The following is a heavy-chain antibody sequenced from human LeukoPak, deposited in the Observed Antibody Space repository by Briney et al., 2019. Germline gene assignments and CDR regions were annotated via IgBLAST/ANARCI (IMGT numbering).Heavy chain of an antibody. V-gene: IGHV4-39*07. J-gene: IGHJ4*02. CDR3: ASLRGMATINRFYY. CDR2: IYYSGST. Sequence: PSETLSLTCTVSGGSISSTNYYWGWIRQPPGKGLEWIGSIYYSGSTYYNPSLKSRVTISVDTSKNQFSLKLSSVTAADTAVYYCASLRGMATINRFYYWGQGTLVTVSS. CDR1: GGSISSTNYY. D-gene: IGHD5-24*01.